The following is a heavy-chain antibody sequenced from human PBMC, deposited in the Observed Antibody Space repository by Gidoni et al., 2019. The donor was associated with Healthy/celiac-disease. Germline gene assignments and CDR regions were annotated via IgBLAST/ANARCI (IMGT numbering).Heavy chain of an antibody. CDR1: GFTVSSNY. CDR3: ARDGVDTAMAPGN. V-gene: IGHV3-66*01. D-gene: IGHD5-18*01. Sequence: ELQLVEAGGGLVQPGGSLRLSCAASGFTVSSNYMSWVRQAPGKGLEWVSVIYSGGSTYYADSVKGRFTISRDNSKNTLYLQMNSLRAEDTAVYYCARDGVDTAMAPGNWGQGTLVTVSS. CDR2: IYSGGST. J-gene: IGHJ4*02.